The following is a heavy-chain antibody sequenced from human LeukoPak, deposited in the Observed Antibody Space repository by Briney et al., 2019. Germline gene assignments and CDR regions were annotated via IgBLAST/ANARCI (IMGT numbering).Heavy chain of an antibody. V-gene: IGHV1-69*04. Sequence: GASVKVSCKASGGTFSSYAISWVRQAPGQGLEWMGRIIPILGIANYAQKFQGRVTITADKSTSTAYMELSSLRSEDTAVYYCARDPANWYEGSINWFDPWGQGTLVTVSS. CDR2: IIPILGIA. J-gene: IGHJ5*02. D-gene: IGHD1-1*01. CDR1: GGTFSSYA. CDR3: ARDPANWYEGSINWFDP.